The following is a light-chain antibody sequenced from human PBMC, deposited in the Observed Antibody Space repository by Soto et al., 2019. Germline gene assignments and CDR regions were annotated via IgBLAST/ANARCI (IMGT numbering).Light chain of an antibody. Sequence: QSVLTQPASVSGSPGQSITISCTGTSSDIGTYNYVSWYQQHPGKAPKLMIYEVRNRHSGVSIRFSGSKSGKTASLTISGLQAEDEAHYYCSTYTNSIAVFGGGTKLTVL. CDR1: SSDIGTYNY. CDR2: EVR. V-gene: IGLV2-14*01. J-gene: IGLJ2*01. CDR3: STYTNSIAV.